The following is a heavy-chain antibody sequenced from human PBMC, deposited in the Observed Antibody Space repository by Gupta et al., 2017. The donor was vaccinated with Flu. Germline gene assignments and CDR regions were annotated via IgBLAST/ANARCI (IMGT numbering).Heavy chain of an antibody. V-gene: IGHV3-48*03. CDR2: ISSSAST. J-gene: IGHJ4*02. CDR1: GLTFSSYD. CDR3: ARGHWDN. Sequence: GLTFSSYDMSWVRQAPGRGLEWVSFISSSASTYYGDPVRGRFTISRDNAKNSLYLQMSGLRDEDTAVYYCARGHWDNWGQGTLVTVSS.